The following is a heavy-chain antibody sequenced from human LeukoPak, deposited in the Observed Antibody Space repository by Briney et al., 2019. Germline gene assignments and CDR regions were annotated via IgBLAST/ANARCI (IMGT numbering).Heavy chain of an antibody. CDR1: GGTFSSYV. V-gene: IGHV1-69*01. CDR2: IIPIFGTA. D-gene: IGHD2-21*02. J-gene: IGHJ4*02. CDR3: AKESDCDLEFDY. Sequence: ASVTVSCKASGGTFSSYVISWVRQAPGQGVDGMGGIIPIFGTANFAQTFQGRVTITADESTSTAYMELRSLGSEDMAVYYCAKESDCDLEFDYWGQGTLVTVSS.